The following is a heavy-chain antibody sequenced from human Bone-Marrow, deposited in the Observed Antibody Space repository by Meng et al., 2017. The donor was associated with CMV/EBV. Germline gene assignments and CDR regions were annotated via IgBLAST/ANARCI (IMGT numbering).Heavy chain of an antibody. V-gene: IGHV1-8*03. CDR2: MNPNSGNT. CDR3: ARGRVLRFLEWLPRGYYFDY. J-gene: IGHJ4*02. D-gene: IGHD3-3*01. CDR1: TSYD. Sequence: TSYDINRVRQATGQGLEWMGWMNPNSGNTGYAQKFQGRVTITRNTSISTAYMELSSLRSEDTAVYYCARGRVLRFLEWLPRGYYFDYWGQGTLVTVSS.